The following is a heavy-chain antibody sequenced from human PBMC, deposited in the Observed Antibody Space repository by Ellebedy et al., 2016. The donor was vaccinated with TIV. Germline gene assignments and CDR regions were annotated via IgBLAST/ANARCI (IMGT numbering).Heavy chain of an antibody. CDR1: GGSLSDNY. J-gene: IGHJ3*01. CDR2: LYYTGRT. CDR3: VSSASMDAFDL. D-gene: IGHD3-16*01. V-gene: IGHV4-59*01. Sequence: GSLRLSCAVSGGSLSDNYWTWIRQAPGKGMEWIGYLYYTGRTNYNPSLKSRVTISVNTPRNQFSLKLSSVTTADTAVYYCVSSASMDAFDLWGQGTMVTVSS.